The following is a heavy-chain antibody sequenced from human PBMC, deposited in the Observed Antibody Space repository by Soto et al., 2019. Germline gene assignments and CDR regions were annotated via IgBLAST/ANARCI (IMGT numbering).Heavy chain of an antibody. CDR3: ARKGIVVVPADDAFDI. CDR1: GYTFTSYA. V-gene: IGHV1-3*01. J-gene: IGHJ3*02. Sequence: GASVKVSCKASGYTFTSYAMHWVRQAPGQRLEWMGWINAGNGNTKYSQKFQGRVTITRDTSASTAYMELSSLRSEDTAVYYCARKGIVVVPADDAFDIWGQGTMVTVSS. D-gene: IGHD2-2*01. CDR2: INAGNGNT.